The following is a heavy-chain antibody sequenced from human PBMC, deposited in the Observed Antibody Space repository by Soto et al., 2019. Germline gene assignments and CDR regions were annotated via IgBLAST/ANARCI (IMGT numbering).Heavy chain of an antibody. J-gene: IGHJ4*02. CDR3: ARHEFEKYGGSRFDY. V-gene: IGHV4-39*01. CDR2: IYYSGST. CDR1: GGSISSSSYY. D-gene: IGHD3-16*01. Sequence: QLQLQESGPGLVKPSETLSLTCTVSGGSISSSSYYWGWIRQPPGKGLEWIGSIYYSGSTYYNPSLKSRVTISVDTSKNQFSLKLSSVTAADTAVYYCARHEFEKYGGSRFDYWGQGTLVTVSS.